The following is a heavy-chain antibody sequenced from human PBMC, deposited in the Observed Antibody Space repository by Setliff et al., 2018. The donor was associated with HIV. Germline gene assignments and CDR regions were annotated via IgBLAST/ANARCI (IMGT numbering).Heavy chain of an antibody. D-gene: IGHD3-9*01. CDR3: ARDNGRYFDRGWFDP. CDR1: GFTFSSYA. Sequence: GGSLRLSCAASGFTFSSYAMSWVRQAPGKGLEWVSAISGSATYIYYADSVKGRFTISRDNAENSLYLQMNSLRAEDTAVYYCARDNGRYFDRGWFDPWGQGAPVTVSS. CDR2: ISGSATYI. V-gene: IGHV3-21*01. J-gene: IGHJ5*02.